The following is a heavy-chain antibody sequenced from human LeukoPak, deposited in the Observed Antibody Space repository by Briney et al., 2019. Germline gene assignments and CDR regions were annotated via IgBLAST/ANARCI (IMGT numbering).Heavy chain of an antibody. D-gene: IGHD3-3*01. Sequence: PGGSLRLSCAASGFTFSSYSMNWVRQAPGKGLEWVSSISSSSYIYYADSVKGRFTISRDNAKNSLYLQMNSLRAEDTAVYYCARGARGSRGFSEWLTIDYWGQGTLVTVSS. V-gene: IGHV3-21*01. CDR1: GFTFSSYS. J-gene: IGHJ4*02. CDR2: ISSSSYI. CDR3: ARGARGSRGFSEWLTIDY.